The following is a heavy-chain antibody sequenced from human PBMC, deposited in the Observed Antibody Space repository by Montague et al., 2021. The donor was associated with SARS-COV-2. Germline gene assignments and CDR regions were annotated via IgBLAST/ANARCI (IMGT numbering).Heavy chain of an antibody. V-gene: IGHV4-59*12. D-gene: IGHD3-3*01. Sequence: SETLSLTCTVPGGSTNPYYWSWIRQTPVTGPECIGYTSYSGSTDYNPSLKSRVTISIDTSKNQFSLKLSSVTAADTAVYYCARWGEYYDSPYYYYAMDVWGQGTTVTVSS. J-gene: IGHJ6*02. CDR2: TSYSGST. CDR1: GGSTNPYY. CDR3: ARWGEYYDSPYYYYAMDV.